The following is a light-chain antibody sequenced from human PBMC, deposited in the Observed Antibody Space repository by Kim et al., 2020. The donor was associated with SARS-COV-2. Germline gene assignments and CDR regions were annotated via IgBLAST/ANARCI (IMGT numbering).Light chain of an antibody. V-gene: IGLV2-11*03. CDR1: SSDVGGYNH. CDR3: CSYAGSYTFYV. CDR2: DVT. Sequence: HSVTISCTGTSSDVGGYNHVSWYQQHPGKAPKLMIYDVTKRPSGVPDRFSGSKSGNTASLTISGLQAEDEADYYCCSYAGSYTFYVFGTGTKVTVL. J-gene: IGLJ1*01.